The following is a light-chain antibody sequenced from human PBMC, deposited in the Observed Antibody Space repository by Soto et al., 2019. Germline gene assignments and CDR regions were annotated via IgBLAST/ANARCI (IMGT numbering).Light chain of an antibody. J-gene: IGKJ4*01. CDR1: QAVSSIL. Sequence: EVVLTQSPGTLSLSPGERATLSRRASQAVSSILLAWYQQKPGQAPRLLIYGASSRATGIPDRFSGSGSGTDFTLTVSRLEPEDFAVYYCQQHGTSPIFGGGTKVEIK. CDR2: GAS. CDR3: QQHGTSPI. V-gene: IGKV3-20*01.